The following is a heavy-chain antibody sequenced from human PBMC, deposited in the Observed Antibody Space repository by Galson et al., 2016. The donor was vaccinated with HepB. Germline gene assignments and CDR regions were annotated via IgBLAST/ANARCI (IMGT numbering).Heavy chain of an antibody. CDR1: GFTFSGYN. Sequence: SLRLSCAASGFTFSGYNMDWVRQAPGKGLEWVSYISSGSSAIYYADSVTGRFTISRDNAKNSLYLQMNSLRDEDTAIYFCARDGNHGYDMDYWGQGTLVTVSS. D-gene: IGHD1-14*01. V-gene: IGHV3-48*02. J-gene: IGHJ4*02. CDR2: ISSGSSAI. CDR3: ARDGNHGYDMDY.